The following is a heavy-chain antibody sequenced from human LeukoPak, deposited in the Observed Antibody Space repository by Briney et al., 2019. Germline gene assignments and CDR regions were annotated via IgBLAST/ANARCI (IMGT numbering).Heavy chain of an antibody. J-gene: IGHJ5*02. D-gene: IGHD3-10*01. CDR1: GGSISSSSYY. CDR3: ARERGHSYYYGDWFDP. V-gene: IGHV4-39*07. Sequence: SETLSLTCTVSGGSISSSSYYWGWIRQPPGKGLEWIGSIYYSGSTYYNPSLKSRATISVDTSKNQFSLKLSSVTAADTAVYYCARERGHSYYYGDWFDPWGQGALVTVSS. CDR2: IYYSGST.